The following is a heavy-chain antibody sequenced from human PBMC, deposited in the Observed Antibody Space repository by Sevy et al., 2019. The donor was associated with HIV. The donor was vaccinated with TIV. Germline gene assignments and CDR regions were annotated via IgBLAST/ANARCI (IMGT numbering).Heavy chain of an antibody. V-gene: IGHV4-34*01. CDR3: ARVGMYYDYVWGGYRLHGGRTAFDI. CDR2: INHSGST. D-gene: IGHD3-16*02. J-gene: IGHJ3*02. CDR1: GGSFSGYY. Sequence: SETLSLTCAVYGGSFSGYYWSWIRQPPGKGLEWIGEINHSGSTNYNPSLKSRVTISVDTSKNQFSLKLSSVTAADTAVYYCARVGMYYDYVWGGYRLHGGRTAFDIWGQGTMVTVSS.